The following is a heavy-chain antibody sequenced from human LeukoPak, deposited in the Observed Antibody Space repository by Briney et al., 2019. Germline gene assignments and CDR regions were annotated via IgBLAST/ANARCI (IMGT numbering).Heavy chain of an antibody. V-gene: IGHV3-73*01. Sequence: GGSLRLSCAASGFTFSDSDMHWVRQASGKGLEWVGRIRSKANSYATAYAASVKGRFTISRDDSKNTAYLQMTSLKTEDTAVYYCTTLDFDFWGQGTLVTVSS. CDR3: TTLDFDF. CDR2: IRSKANSYAT. J-gene: IGHJ4*02. CDR1: GFTFSDSD.